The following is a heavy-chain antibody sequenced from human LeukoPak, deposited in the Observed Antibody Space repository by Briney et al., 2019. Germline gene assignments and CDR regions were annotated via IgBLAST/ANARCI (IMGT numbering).Heavy chain of an antibody. Sequence: QPGRSLRLSCVASGFTFSSYGMHWVRQAPGKGLEWVAVISYDGSNKYYADSVKGRFTISRDNSKNTLYLQMNSLRAEDTAVYYCAKDLYDYVWGSYRRDAFDIWGQGTMVTVSS. CDR3: AKDLYDYVWGSYRRDAFDI. D-gene: IGHD3-16*02. CDR1: GFTFSSYG. V-gene: IGHV3-30*18. J-gene: IGHJ3*02. CDR2: ISYDGSNK.